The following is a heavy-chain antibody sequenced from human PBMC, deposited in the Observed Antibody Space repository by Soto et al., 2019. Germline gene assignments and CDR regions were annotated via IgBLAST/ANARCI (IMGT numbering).Heavy chain of an antibody. CDR1: GGSISSGGYY. V-gene: IGHV4-31*03. Sequence: PSETLSLTCTVSGGSISSGGYYWGWIRQHPGKGLEWIGYIYYSGGTYYNPSLKSRVTISVDTSKNQFSLKLSSVTAADTAVYYCARVAADFVPGEDYYYGMDVWGQGAKVTVSS. D-gene: IGHD2-15*01. J-gene: IGHJ6*02. CDR2: IYYSGGT. CDR3: ARVAADFVPGEDYYYGMDV.